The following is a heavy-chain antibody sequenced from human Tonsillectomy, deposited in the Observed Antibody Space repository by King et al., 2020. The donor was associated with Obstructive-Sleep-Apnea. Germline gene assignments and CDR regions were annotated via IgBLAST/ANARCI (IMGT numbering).Heavy chain of an antibody. J-gene: IGHJ6*02. Sequence: VQLQESGPGLVKPSETLSLTCTVSGGSLIRYYWSWIRQPPGKGLEWVGYSYYSGSTNYNPSLWSRVTISLDMSKNHFSLKLSSVTAADTAMYYCARDWGFGEFSYGMDVWGQGTTVTVSS. D-gene: IGHD3-10*01. CDR2: SYYSGST. CDR1: GGSLIRYY. V-gene: IGHV4-59*01. CDR3: ARDWGFGEFSYGMDV.